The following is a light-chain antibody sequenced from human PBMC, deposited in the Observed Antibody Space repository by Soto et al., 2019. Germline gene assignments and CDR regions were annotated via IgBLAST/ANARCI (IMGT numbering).Light chain of an antibody. CDR1: QGINDN. Sequence: DIQMTQSPSAMSASVGDRVTITCRASQGINDNLAWFQQKPGQVPKRLIYGAFSLQRGVPSRFSGSGSGTEFTLTISSLQPEDFATYYSLQHNTFPWTFGQGTKVEIQ. J-gene: IGKJ1*01. CDR2: GAF. CDR3: LQHNTFPWT. V-gene: IGKV1-17*03.